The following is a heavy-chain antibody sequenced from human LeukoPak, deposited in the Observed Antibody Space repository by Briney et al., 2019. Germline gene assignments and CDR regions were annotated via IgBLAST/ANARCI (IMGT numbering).Heavy chain of an antibody. CDR2: IYSGGST. Sequence: PGGSLRLSCAASGFTFSTYGMHWVRQAPGKGLEWVSVIYSGGSTYYADSVKGRLNISRDNSKKPLYLQMNSVRAEDTAVYYCARDILEWYFDYWGQGTLVTVSS. CDR3: ARDILEWYFDY. V-gene: IGHV3-66*01. J-gene: IGHJ4*02. CDR1: GFTFSTYG. D-gene: IGHD3-3*01.